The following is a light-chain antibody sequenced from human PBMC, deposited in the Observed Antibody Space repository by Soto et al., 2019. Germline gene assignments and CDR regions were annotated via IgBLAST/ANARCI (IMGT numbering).Light chain of an antibody. Sequence: EIVSTQSPGTLSLSPGERATVSCRASQSVAISHLAWYRQKPGQTPRLLIYDASSRATGIPDRISGSGSGRDLTLTISRLEPEDFAVYYCQQYGSAPFNVVTGTKVDI. CDR2: DAS. CDR3: QQYGSAPFN. V-gene: IGKV3-20*01. CDR1: QSVAISH. J-gene: IGKJ3*01.